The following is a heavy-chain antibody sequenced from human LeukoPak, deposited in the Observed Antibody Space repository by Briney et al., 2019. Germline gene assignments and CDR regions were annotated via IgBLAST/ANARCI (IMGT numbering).Heavy chain of an antibody. CDR1: GFTFSSYG. CDR2: IWYDGSNK. Sequence: GGSLRLSCAASGFTFSSYGMHWVRRAPGKGLEWVAVIWYDGSNKYYADSVKGRFTISRDNSKNTLYLQMNSLRAEDTAVYYCARDLTKVYGMDVWGKGTTVTVSS. D-gene: IGHD4-17*01. J-gene: IGHJ6*04. V-gene: IGHV3-33*01. CDR3: ARDLTKVYGMDV.